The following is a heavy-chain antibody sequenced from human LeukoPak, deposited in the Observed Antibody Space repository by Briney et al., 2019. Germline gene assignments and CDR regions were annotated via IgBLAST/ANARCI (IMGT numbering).Heavy chain of an antibody. V-gene: IGHV3-74*01. CDR3: ARVPSEIGGYYPEYFRH. CDR2: IKSDGST. J-gene: IGHJ1*01. Sequence: GGSLRLSCAASGFTFSSFWMHWVRQAPGKGLVWVSRIKSDGSTNYADSVKGRFTISRDNAKNTVSLQMNSLRVEDTGVYYCARVPSEIGGYYPEYFRHWGQGTLVTVSS. CDR1: GFTFSSFW. D-gene: IGHD3-22*01.